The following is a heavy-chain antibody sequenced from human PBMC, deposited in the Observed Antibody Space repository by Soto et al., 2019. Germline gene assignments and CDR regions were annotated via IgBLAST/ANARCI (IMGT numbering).Heavy chain of an antibody. Sequence: GASVKVSCKASGYTFTSYGISWVRQAPGQGLEWMGWISAYNGNTNYAQKLQGRVTMTTDTSTSTAYMELRSLRSDDTAVHYCAILTGGYCSGGSCHWFDPWGQGTLVTVSS. J-gene: IGHJ5*02. CDR3: AILTGGYCSGGSCHWFDP. CDR2: ISAYNGNT. D-gene: IGHD2-15*01. V-gene: IGHV1-18*01. CDR1: GYTFTSYG.